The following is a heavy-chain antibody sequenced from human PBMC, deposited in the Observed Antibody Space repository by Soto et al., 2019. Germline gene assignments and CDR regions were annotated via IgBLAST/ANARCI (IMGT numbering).Heavy chain of an antibody. Sequence: QVQLQESGPGLVKPSETLSLTCIVSGASVTTPTYYWTWIRQPPGQGMEWIGYISNSGSTNYNPSLKSLITISADTFKNQVSLKLNFVRAADTAVYYCARRNVGGNGLDPLGQGTLVTVSS. D-gene: IGHD2-15*01. CDR1: GASVTTPTYY. J-gene: IGHJ5*02. CDR3: ARRNVGGNGLDP. V-gene: IGHV4-61*01. CDR2: ISNSGST.